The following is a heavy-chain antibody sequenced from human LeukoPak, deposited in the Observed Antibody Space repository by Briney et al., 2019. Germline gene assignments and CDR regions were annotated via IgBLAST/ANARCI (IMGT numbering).Heavy chain of an antibody. V-gene: IGHV3-30*18. Sequence: GGSLRLSCAASGXTFSTYGMHWVRQAPGKGLEWVAVISYDGSNKNYADSVKGRFTISRDDSRNTLDLQMNSLRLEDTAVYYCAKSGYQLLAGNWFDPWGQGTLVTVSS. D-gene: IGHD2-2*01. CDR2: ISYDGSNK. J-gene: IGHJ5*02. CDR3: AKSGYQLLAGNWFDP. CDR1: GXTFSTYG.